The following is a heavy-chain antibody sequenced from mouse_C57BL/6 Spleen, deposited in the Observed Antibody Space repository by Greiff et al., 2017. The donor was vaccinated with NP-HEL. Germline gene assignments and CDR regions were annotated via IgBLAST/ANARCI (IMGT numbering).Heavy chain of an antibody. D-gene: IGHD1-1*01. CDR3: ARDRDYGSSYRYFDV. CDR1: GFTFSSYA. CDR2: ISDGGSYT. J-gene: IGHJ1*03. Sequence: EVQRVESGGGLVKPGGSLKLSCAASGFTFSSYAMSWVRQTPEKRLEWVATISDGGSYTYYPDNVKGRFTISRDNAKNNLYLQMSHLKSEDTAMYYCARDRDYGSSYRYFDVWGTGTTVTVSS. V-gene: IGHV5-4*01.